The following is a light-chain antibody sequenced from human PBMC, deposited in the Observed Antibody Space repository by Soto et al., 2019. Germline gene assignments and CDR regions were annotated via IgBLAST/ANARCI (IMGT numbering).Light chain of an antibody. Sequence: DIQITQSPSTVSASVGDRVTITCRASQGVSNCLAWYHQKAGKAPKLLIYAASRRATGIPDRFSGSGSGTDFTLTISRLERDAFAVYYCQQYGSSPWAFGQGTKVDIK. CDR3: QQYGSSPWA. J-gene: IGKJ1*01. CDR2: AAS. CDR1: QGVSNC. V-gene: IGKV1-NL1*01.